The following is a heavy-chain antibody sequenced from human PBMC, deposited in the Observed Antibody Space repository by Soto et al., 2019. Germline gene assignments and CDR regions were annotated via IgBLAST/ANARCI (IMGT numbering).Heavy chain of an antibody. J-gene: IGHJ4*02. Sequence: QVQLVQSGAEVKKPGASVKVSCKASGYTFTSYGISWVRQAPGQGLEWMGWISAYNGNTNYAQKLQGRVTMTTDTSTSTAYMELRSLRSDDTAVYYCAREDYYDSSGYYGYFDYWGLGTLVTVSS. D-gene: IGHD3-22*01. V-gene: IGHV1-18*01. CDR1: GYTFTSYG. CDR2: ISAYNGNT. CDR3: AREDYYDSSGYYGYFDY.